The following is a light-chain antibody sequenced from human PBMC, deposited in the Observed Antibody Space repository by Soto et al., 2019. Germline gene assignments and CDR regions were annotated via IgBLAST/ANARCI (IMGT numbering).Light chain of an antibody. CDR1: KNDIGVYDF. J-gene: IGLJ1*01. CDR3: KSYAGSNTYV. V-gene: IGLV2-8*01. CDR2: EVV. Sequence: HSELTEPPSAFGSPGQSVTISCTGTKNDIGVYDFVSWYQHHPGKAPRLIIYEVVQRPSGVPDRFSGSKSGNTASLTVSGLQAADEADYFCKSYAGSNTYVFGSGTKVTVL.